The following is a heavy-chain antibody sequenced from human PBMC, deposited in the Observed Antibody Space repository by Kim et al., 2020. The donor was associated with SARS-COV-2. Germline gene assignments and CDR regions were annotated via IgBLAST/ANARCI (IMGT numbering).Heavy chain of an antibody. V-gene: IGHV3-21*01. CDR3: AGVGWELLLGPFDY. Sequence: ADSVKGRFTISRDNDKNSLYLQMNTLGAGDAAVYYCAGVGWELLLGPFDYWGQGTLVTVSS. D-gene: IGHD1-26*01. J-gene: IGHJ4*02.